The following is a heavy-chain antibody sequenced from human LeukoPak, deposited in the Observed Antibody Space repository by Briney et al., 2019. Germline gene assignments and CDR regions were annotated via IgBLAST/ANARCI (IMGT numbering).Heavy chain of an antibody. CDR1: GFTFSSYW. V-gene: IGHV3-7*01. Sequence: PGESLRLSGVSSGFTFSSYWTTWVRQAPGKGLEWVANINQDGSEENYVDSVRGRFTISRDNAKNSLYLQMNSLTVEDTAMYYCATSHDSAGNDWGQGTLVTVSS. CDR2: INQDGSEE. D-gene: IGHD2-15*01. CDR3: ATSHDSAGND. J-gene: IGHJ4*02.